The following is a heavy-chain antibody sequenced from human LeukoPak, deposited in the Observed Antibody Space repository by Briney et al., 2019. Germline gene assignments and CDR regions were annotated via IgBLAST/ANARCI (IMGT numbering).Heavy chain of an antibody. J-gene: IGHJ4*02. CDR1: GGTFSSYA. CDR3: ATYDVLTGFEY. D-gene: IGHD3/OR15-3a*01. CDR2: ISPLLGAA. V-gene: IGHV1-69*13. Sequence: SVKVSCKASGGTFSSYALSWVRQAPGQGLKWMGGISPLLGAAKHTQKFQDRVTITADESTSTAYMELRDLRSADTAVYYCATYDVLTGFEYWGQGTLVTVPS.